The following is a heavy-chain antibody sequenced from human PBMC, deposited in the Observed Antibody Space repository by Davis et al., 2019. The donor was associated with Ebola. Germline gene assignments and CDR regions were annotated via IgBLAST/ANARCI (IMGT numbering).Heavy chain of an antibody. D-gene: IGHD6-19*01. CDR1: RGTFSSYA. J-gene: IGHJ5*02. V-gene: IGHV1-69*13. CDR2: IIPIFGTA. Sequence: SSVPVSCKASRGTFSSYAISCVRQAPGQALEWMGGIIPIFGTANYAQKFRGRVTITADESTSTAYMELSSLRSEDTAVYYCARVPGWYVGRGGWFDPWGQGTLVTVSS. CDR3: ARVPGWYVGRGGWFDP.